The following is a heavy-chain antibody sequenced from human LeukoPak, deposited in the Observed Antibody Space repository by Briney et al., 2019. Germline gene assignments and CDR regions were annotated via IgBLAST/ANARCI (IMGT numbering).Heavy chain of an antibody. J-gene: IGHJ4*02. D-gene: IGHD1-26*01. Sequence: PGGSLRLSCAASGFTFDDYAMHWVRQAPGKGLEWVSGISWNSGSIGYADSVKGRFTISRDNAQNSLYLHMNSLRAEDTAIYYCVRDRGTYRPIDSWGRGTLVTVSS. CDR3: VRDRGTYRPIDS. CDR2: ISWNSGSI. CDR1: GFTFDDYA. V-gene: IGHV3-9*01.